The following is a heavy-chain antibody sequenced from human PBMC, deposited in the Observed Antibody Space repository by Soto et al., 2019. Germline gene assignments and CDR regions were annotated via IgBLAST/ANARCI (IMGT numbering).Heavy chain of an antibody. Sequence: PGGSLRLSCAASGFSFSNYAMGWVRQAPGRGLEWVSAISGSGGSTYYADSVKGRFTISRDSSKNTLYLQMNSLRAEDTAIYYCARYTVTTPSPFDYWGQGTLVTVSS. V-gene: IGHV3-23*01. CDR1: GFSFSNYA. J-gene: IGHJ4*02. CDR2: ISGSGGST. CDR3: ARYTVTTPSPFDY. D-gene: IGHD4-4*01.